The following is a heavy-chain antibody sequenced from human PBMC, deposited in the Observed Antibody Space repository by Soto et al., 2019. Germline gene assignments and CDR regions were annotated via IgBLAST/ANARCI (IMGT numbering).Heavy chain of an antibody. CDR2: INAGNGNT. J-gene: IGHJ6*02. Sequence: GASVKVSCKASGYTFTSYATHWVRQAPGQRLEWMGWINAGNGNTKYSQKFQGRVTITRDTSASTAYMELSSLRSEDTAVYYCARAILPSHLYYYYYGMDVWGQGTTVTVSS. D-gene: IGHD3-3*01. V-gene: IGHV1-3*01. CDR3: ARAILPSHLYYYYYGMDV. CDR1: GYTFTSYA.